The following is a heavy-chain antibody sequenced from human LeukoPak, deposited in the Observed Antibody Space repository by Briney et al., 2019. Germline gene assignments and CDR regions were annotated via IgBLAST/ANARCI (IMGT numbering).Heavy chain of an antibody. V-gene: IGHV3-21*01. J-gene: IGHJ4*02. CDR3: AREKDTSLAPYFDY. Sequence: GGSLRLSCAASGFTFSTYVMNWVRQAPGKGLEWVSFVSGSSNYIYYADSMKGRFTISRDNAKNSLYLQMNSLRAEDTAVYYCAREKDTSLAPYFDYWGQGTLVTVSS. D-gene: IGHD5-18*01. CDR1: GFTFSTYV. CDR2: VSGSSNYI.